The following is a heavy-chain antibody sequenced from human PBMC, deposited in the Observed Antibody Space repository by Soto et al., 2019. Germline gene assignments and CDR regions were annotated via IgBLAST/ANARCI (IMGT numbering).Heavy chain of an antibody. J-gene: IGHJ4*02. CDR2: ISASGGTT. Sequence: EVQLLESGGGLVQPGGSLRISCLASGFTFSRNAMSWVRQAPGKGLERVSAISASGGTTYSADSVKGRFAVSRDNSNNTLYLQMDSLSAEDTAVYYCAKQRADFGSGSDTFYLDNWGQGSLVTVSS. V-gene: IGHV3-23*01. CDR1: GFTFSRNA. D-gene: IGHD3-10*01. CDR3: AKQRADFGSGSDTFYLDN.